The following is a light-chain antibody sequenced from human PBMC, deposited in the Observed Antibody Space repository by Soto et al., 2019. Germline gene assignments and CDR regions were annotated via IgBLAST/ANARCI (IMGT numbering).Light chain of an antibody. CDR1: QGISNY. Sequence: DIHLTQSPSFLSASVGDRVTITCRASQGISNYLAWYQQKSGKAPKLLIHAASTLQSGVPSRFSGSGSGTEFTLTISSLQTEDLATYYCQQVNSYPIAFGQGTRLEIK. CDR3: QQVNSYPIA. CDR2: AAS. V-gene: IGKV1-9*01. J-gene: IGKJ5*01.